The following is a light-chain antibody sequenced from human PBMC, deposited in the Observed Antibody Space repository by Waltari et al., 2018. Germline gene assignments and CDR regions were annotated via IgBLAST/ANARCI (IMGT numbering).Light chain of an antibody. CDR3: LQYNDWPPWT. CDR2: GAS. CDR1: QSVTSN. Sequence: EIVMTQSPATLSVSPGERATLSCRGSQSVTSNLAWYQQKPGQAPRLLIFGASTRAADIPARFSGSGSGTEFTLTISSLQSEDFAVYYCLQYNDWPPWTFGQGTKVEI. J-gene: IGKJ1*01. V-gene: IGKV3-15*01.